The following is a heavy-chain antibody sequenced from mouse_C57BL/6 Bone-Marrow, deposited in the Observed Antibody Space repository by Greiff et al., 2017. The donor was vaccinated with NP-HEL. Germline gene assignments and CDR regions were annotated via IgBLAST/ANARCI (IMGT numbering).Heavy chain of an antibody. V-gene: IGHV1-81*01. CDR1: GYTFTSYG. Sequence: QVQLQQSGAELARPGASVKLSCKASGYTFTSYGISWVKQRTGQGLEWIGEIYPRSGNTYYNEKFKGKATLTADKSSSTAYMELRSLTSEDSAVYFCASRVRYLRYFDVWGTGTTVTVSS. J-gene: IGHJ1*03. D-gene: IGHD1-1*01. CDR2: IYPRSGNT. CDR3: ASRVRYLRYFDV.